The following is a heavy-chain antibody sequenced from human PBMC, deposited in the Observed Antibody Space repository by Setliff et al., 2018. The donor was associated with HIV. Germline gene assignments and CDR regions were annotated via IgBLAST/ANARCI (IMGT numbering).Heavy chain of an antibody. D-gene: IGHD6-13*01. V-gene: IGHV3-23*01. CDR1: EFTFSVYA. CDR3: ATQTGFYNSHWYDY. CDR2: ISGSGSST. Sequence: PGGSLRLSCAASEFTFSVYAMSWLRQAPGKGLEWVSGISGSGSSTYYADSVKGRFTISRDNSKNTLYLQMNRLRAEDTGVYYCATQTGFYNSHWYDYWGQGTMVTVSS. J-gene: IGHJ4*02.